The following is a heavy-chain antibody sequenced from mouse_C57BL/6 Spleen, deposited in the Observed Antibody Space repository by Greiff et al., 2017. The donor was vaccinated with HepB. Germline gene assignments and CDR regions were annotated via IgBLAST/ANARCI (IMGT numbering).Heavy chain of an antibody. CDR2: IDPETGGT. J-gene: IGHJ1*03. V-gene: IGHV1-15*01. Sequence: QVQLQQSGAELVWPGASVTLSCKASGYTFTDYEMHWVKQTPVHGLEWIGAIDPETGGTAYNQKFKGKAILTADKSSSTAYMELRSLTSEDSAVYYCTRDEVGRYFDVWGTGTTVTVSS. CDR3: TRDEVGRYFDV. CDR1: GYTFTDYE. D-gene: IGHD1-1*02.